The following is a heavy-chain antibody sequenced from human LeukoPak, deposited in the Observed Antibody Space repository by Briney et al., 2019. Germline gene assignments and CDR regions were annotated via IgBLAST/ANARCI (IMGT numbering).Heavy chain of an antibody. V-gene: IGHV4-31*03. D-gene: IGHD6-13*01. CDR3: ARDFIAAATRFDP. Sequence: SQTLSLTCTVSGGSISSGGYYWSWIRQHPGKGLEWIGYIYYSGSTYYNPSLKSRVTISVDTSKNQFSLKLSSVTAADTAVYYCARDFIAAATRFDPWGQGTLVTVSS. J-gene: IGHJ5*02. CDR1: GGSISSGGYY. CDR2: IYYSGST.